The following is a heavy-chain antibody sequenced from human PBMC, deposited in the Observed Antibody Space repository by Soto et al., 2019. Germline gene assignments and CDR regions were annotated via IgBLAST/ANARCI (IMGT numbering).Heavy chain of an antibody. CDR1: GFIFSNAW. D-gene: IGHD2-15*01. CDR2: IGTAGDT. Sequence: GGSLRLSCAASGFIFSNAWINWVRQVTGKGLEWVSTIGTAGDTYYPGSVKGRFTISRENAKNSLYLQMNSLRAEDTAVYYCARGRLISLYYFDYWGQGTLVTVSS. V-gene: IGHV3-13*01. CDR3: ARGRLISLYYFDY. J-gene: IGHJ4*02.